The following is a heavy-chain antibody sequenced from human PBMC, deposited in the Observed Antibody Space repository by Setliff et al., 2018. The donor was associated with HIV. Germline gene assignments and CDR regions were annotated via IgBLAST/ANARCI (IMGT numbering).Heavy chain of an antibody. D-gene: IGHD4-17*01. J-gene: IGHJ4*02. CDR3: ARGFYGDYYFDY. V-gene: IGHV5-10-1*01. Sequence: GESLKISCKGSGYSFTSYWISWVRQMPGKGLEWMGRIDPSNSNTNYSPSFQGHVTISADKSISTAYLQWSSLKASDTAMYYRARGFYGDYYFDYWGQGTLVTVSS. CDR2: IDPSNSNT. CDR1: GYSFTSYW.